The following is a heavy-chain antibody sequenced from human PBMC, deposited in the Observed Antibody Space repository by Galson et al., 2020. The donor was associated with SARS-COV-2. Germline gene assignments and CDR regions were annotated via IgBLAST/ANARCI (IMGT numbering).Heavy chain of an antibody. Sequence: ASETLSLTCTVSGGSVSSGSYYWSWIRQPPGKGLEWIGYIYYSGSTNYNPSLKSRVTISVDTSKNQFSLQLTSVTAADTAVYYCARDLMRWRGARSYYFGMGVWGPGIMVTVSS. J-gene: IGHJ6*02. CDR2: IYYSGST. D-gene: IGHD3-10*01. CDR1: GGSVSSGSYY. CDR3: ARDLMRWRGARSYYFGMGV. V-gene: IGHV4-61*01.